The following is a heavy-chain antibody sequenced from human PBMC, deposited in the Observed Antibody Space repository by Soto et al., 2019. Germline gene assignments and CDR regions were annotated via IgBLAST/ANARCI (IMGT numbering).Heavy chain of an antibody. CDR1: GVPFSSYA. CDR2: ISGSGGST. V-gene: IGHV3-23*01. Sequence: GGSLRLSCAASGVPFSSYAMSWVRQAPGKGLEWVSAISGSGGSTYYADSVKGRFTISRDNSKNTLYLQMNSLRAEDTAVYYCAKSQAAAGPYNWFDPWGQGTLVTVSS. J-gene: IGHJ5*02. D-gene: IGHD6-13*01. CDR3: AKSQAAAGPYNWFDP.